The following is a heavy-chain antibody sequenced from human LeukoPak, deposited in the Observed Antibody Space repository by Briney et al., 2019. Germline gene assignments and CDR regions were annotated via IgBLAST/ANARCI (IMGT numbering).Heavy chain of an antibody. J-gene: IGHJ4*02. CDR3: ARGPTPIGVAGTWPLDC. Sequence: GGSLTHPWAPLGLTLRNLGMKGAGQAQGKGVEGVSSISSGNTYKSYGDSVKGRFTISRDNAKNSLSLQMNSLRAEDTAVYYCARGPTPIGVAGTWPLDCWGEGTLVIVSS. CDR1: GLTLRNLG. D-gene: IGHD6-19*01. V-gene: IGHV3-21*01. CDR2: ISSGNTYK.